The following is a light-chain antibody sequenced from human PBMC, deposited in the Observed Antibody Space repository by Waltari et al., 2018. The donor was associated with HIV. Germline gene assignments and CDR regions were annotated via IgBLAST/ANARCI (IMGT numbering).Light chain of an antibody. Sequence: SSELTQDPAVSVASGQTVRITCQGDSLRNSYAHWYQQKPGQAPILVLYGKNNRPSGIPDRFSGSSSGNTASLTITGAQAEDAADYYCNSRDSSNYHLIFGGGTQLTVL. V-gene: IGLV3-19*01. CDR2: GKN. CDR1: SLRNSY. J-gene: IGLJ2*01. CDR3: NSRDSSNYHLI.